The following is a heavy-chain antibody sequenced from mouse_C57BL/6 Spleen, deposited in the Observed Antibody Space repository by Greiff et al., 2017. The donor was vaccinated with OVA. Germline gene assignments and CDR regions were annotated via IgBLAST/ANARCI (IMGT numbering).Heavy chain of an antibody. Sequence: VKLMESGAELARPGASVKLSCKASGYTFTSYGISWVKQRTGQGLEWIGEIYPRSGNTYYNEKFKGKATLTADKSSSTAYMALRSLTSEDSAVYFCARGGSGPAWFAYWGQGTLVTVSA. CDR2: IYPRSGNT. CDR1: GYTFTSYG. CDR3: ARGGSGPAWFAY. V-gene: IGHV1-81*01. D-gene: IGHD3-2*02. J-gene: IGHJ3*01.